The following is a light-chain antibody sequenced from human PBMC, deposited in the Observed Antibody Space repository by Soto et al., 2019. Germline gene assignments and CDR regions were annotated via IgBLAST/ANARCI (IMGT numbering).Light chain of an antibody. CDR2: DAS. J-gene: IGKJ3*01. CDR1: QSVGSY. CDR3: QQRSNWLFS. V-gene: IGKV3-11*01. Sequence: EVVLTQSPATLSLSPGERATLSCRASQSVGSYLAWYQQKPGQAPRLLIYDASKRATGLPARFSGSGSGTDFTLTISSLEPEDFADYYSQQRSNWLFSFGPGTKVEIK.